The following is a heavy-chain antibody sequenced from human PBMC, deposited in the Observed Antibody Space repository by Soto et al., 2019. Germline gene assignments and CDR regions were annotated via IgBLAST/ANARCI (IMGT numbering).Heavy chain of an antibody. CDR3: ARGGAMGVDY. V-gene: IGHV3-74*01. D-gene: IGHD1-26*01. CDR1: GFTFNTHW. CDR2: IYFDGITT. J-gene: IGHJ4*02. Sequence: PVGSLRLSCTASGFTFNTHWMHWVRQAPGKGLVWVSRIYFDGITTNYADSVKGRLTVSRDNAKNTVYLHVNTLRDEDTAVYYCARGGAMGVDYWGQGTLVPVSS.